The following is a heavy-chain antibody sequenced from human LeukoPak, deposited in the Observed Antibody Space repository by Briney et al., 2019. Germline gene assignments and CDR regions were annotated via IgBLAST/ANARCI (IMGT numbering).Heavy chain of an antibody. D-gene: IGHD1-26*01. J-gene: IGHJ4*02. CDR2: ISGSGRTI. Sequence: PGGSLRLSCAASGFTFSSYEMNWVRQAPGKGLEWVSYISGSGRTIYYANSVKGRFTMSRDNGKNSVYLQMNSLRAEDTAVYYCASWEASTNYWGQGTLVTVSS. V-gene: IGHV3-48*03. CDR1: GFTFSSYE. CDR3: ASWEASTNY.